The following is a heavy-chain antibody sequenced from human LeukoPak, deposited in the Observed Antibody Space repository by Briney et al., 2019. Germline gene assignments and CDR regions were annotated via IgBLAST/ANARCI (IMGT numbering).Heavy chain of an antibody. Sequence: ASVKVSCKVSGYTFTDYYMHWVQQAPGKGLEWMGHVDPEDGETIYAEKFQGRVTITADTATATAYMELSSLRSEDTAVYYCATSRKHCSSTSCYVVDYWGQGTLVTVSS. J-gene: IGHJ4*02. CDR3: ATSRKHCSSTSCYVVDY. D-gene: IGHD2-2*01. CDR1: GYTFTDYY. V-gene: IGHV1-69-2*01. CDR2: VDPEDGET.